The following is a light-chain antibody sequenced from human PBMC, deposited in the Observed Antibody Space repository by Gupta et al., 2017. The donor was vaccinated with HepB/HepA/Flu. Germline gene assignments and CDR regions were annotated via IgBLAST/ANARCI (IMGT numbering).Light chain of an antibody. V-gene: IGLV2-11*01. J-gene: IGLJ2*01. CDR2: DVS. CDR3: CSYAASYTYWI. Sequence: QSALTPPRPLCRSSGQSVTISCTGTSSDVGSYKYVSWYQQHPGKAPKLMIYDVSKRPSGVQGRFAGYTAGNTASLTTSGLQAEEEAYYYCCSYAASYTYWIFGGGTKVTVL. CDR1: SSDVGSYKY.